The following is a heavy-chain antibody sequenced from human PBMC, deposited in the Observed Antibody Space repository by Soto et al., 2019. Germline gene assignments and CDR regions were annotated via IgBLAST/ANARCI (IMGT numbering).Heavy chain of an antibody. Sequence: QVQLVESGGGVVQPGRSLRLSCAASGFTFSSYGMHWVRLAPGKGLAWVAVVWYDGSKTYYADSVKGRFTISRDNSKNTLYMQTNRLRADDTAVYYCAREGCSCGSCYPIGEWDQGTLVTVSS. CDR3: AREGCSCGSCYPIGE. J-gene: IGHJ4*02. CDR1: GFTFSSYG. V-gene: IGHV3-33*01. CDR2: VWYDGSKT. D-gene: IGHD2-15*01.